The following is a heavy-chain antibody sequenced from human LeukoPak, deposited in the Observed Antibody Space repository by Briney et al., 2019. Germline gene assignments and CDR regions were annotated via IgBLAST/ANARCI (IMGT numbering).Heavy chain of an antibody. CDR3: ARVRGSYFQDY. V-gene: IGHV3-74*01. Sequence: GGSLRLSCAASGVTFRSYWMHWVRQAPGKGLVWVSRINSDGSSTSYADSVKGRFTISRDNAKNTLYLQMNSLRAEDTAVYYCARVRGSYFQDYWGQGTLVTVSS. CDR2: INSDGSST. CDR1: GVTFRSYW. J-gene: IGHJ4*02. D-gene: IGHD1-26*01.